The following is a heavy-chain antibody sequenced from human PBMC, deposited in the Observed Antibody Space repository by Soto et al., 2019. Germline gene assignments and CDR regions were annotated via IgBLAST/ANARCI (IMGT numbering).Heavy chain of an antibody. J-gene: IGHJ6*03. CDR3: AGAPPVAVYYYYYRDV. Sequence: SETLSLTCTVSGGSISSYYWSWIRQPPGKGLEWIGYIYYSGSTNYNPSLKSRVTISVDTSKNQFSLKLSSVTAADTAVYYCAGAPPVAVYYYYYRDVWGKGTTVPSP. CDR1: GGSISSYY. V-gene: IGHV4-59*01. D-gene: IGHD6-19*01. CDR2: IYYSGST.